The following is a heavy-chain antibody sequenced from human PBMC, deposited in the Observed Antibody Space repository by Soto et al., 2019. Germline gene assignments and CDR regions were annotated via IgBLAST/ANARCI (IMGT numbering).Heavy chain of an antibody. D-gene: IGHD4-17*01. CDR1: GGTFSSYA. CDR2: IIPIFGTA. J-gene: IGHJ4*02. CDR3: ARQLDYRVYFDY. Sequence: SVKISCKASGGTFSSYAISWVREDPGQGLEWMGGIIPIFGTANYAQKFQGRVTITADKSTSTAYMELSSLRSEDTAVYYCARQLDYRVYFDYWGQGTLVTVSS. V-gene: IGHV1-69*06.